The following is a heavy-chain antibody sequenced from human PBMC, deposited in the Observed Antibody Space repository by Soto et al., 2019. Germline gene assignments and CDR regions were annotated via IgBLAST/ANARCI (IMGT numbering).Heavy chain of an antibody. J-gene: IGHJ5*02. Sequence: QVQLVQSGAEVKKPGASVKVSCKASGYTFTSYGISWVRQAPGQGLEWMGWISAYNGNTNYAQKLQGIVTMTADTSTSTAYMELRSLRSDDTAVYYCAGTIAAAGRLFVFDPWGPGTLVTV. CDR3: AGTIAAAGRLFVFDP. V-gene: IGHV1-18*01. CDR1: GYTFTSYG. D-gene: IGHD6-13*01. CDR2: ISAYNGNT.